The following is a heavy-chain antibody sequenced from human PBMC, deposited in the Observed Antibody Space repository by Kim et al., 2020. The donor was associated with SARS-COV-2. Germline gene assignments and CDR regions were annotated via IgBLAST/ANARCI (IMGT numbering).Heavy chain of an antibody. J-gene: IGHJ4*02. D-gene: IGHD2-2*01. CDR2: INAGNGNT. CDR1: GYTFTSYA. V-gene: IGHV1-3*01. CDR3: ARSYCSSTSCFDADYSIDY. Sequence: ASVKVSCKASGYTFTSYAMHWVRQAPGQRLEWMGWINAGNGNTKYSQKFQGRVTITRDTSASTAYMELSSLRSEDTAVYYCARSYCSSTSCFDADYSIDYWGQGTLVTVSS.